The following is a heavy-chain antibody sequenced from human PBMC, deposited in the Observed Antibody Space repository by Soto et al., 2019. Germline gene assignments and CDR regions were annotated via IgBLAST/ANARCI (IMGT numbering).Heavy chain of an antibody. J-gene: IGHJ5*02. CDR3: ARSVFP. V-gene: IGHV4-31*11. Sequence: PSETLSLTCAVSGGSISSSNWWSWVRQHPGKGLEWIGYIYYSGSTYYNPSLKSRVTISVDTPKNQFSLKLSSVTAADTAVYYCARSVFPWGQGTLVTVSS. CDR1: GGSISSSNW. CDR2: IYYSGST.